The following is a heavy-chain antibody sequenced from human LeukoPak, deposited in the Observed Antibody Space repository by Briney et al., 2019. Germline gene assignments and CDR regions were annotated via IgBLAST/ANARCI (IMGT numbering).Heavy chain of an antibody. J-gene: IGHJ4*02. CDR1: GYTFTSYA. V-gene: IGHV1-18*01. CDR2: INPNSGGT. Sequence: ASVKVSCKASGYTFTSYAMHWVRQAPGQRLEWMGWINPNSGGTNYAQKLQGRVTMTTDTSTSTAYMELRSLRSDDTAVYYCARVVANIVVVNGFYLDYWGQGTLVTVSS. D-gene: IGHD3-22*01. CDR3: ARVVANIVVVNGFYLDY.